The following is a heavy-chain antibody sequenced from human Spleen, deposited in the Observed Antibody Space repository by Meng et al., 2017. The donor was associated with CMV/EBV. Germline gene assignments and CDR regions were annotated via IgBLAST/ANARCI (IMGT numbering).Heavy chain of an antibody. J-gene: IGHJ4*02. D-gene: IGHD6-6*01. CDR1: GYTFTNYD. CDR3: ATAAARLSGGFDY. V-gene: IGHV1-2*02. Sequence: ASVKVSCKASGYTFTNYDINWVRQAAGQGLEWMGWMNPNSGGTNYAQKFQGRVTMTRDTSISTAYMELSRLRSDDTAVYYCATAAARLSGGFDYWGQGTLVTVSS. CDR2: MNPNSGGT.